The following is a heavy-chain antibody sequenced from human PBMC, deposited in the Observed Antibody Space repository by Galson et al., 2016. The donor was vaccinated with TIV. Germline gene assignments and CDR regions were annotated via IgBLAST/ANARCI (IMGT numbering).Heavy chain of an antibody. Sequence: SVKVSCKASGYTFTTYAIQWVRQAPGHGLEWMGWINAGNGDTKYSQKFQGRVTISRDTSASTAYMELSSLTSEDTAMYYCARGATSDWPFDYWGQATLVTVSS. D-gene: IGHD6-19*01. J-gene: IGHJ4*02. CDR3: ARGATSDWPFDY. V-gene: IGHV1-3*01. CDR2: INAGNGDT. CDR1: GYTFTTYA.